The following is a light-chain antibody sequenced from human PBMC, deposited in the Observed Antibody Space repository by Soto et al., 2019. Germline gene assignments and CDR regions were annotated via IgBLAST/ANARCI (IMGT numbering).Light chain of an antibody. J-gene: IGKJ5*01. Sequence: EIGLKDSPATVSLSTGERATLSYMASQSVSSYLAWYQQKPGQAPRLLIYDASNRATGIPARFSGSGSGTDFTLTISSLEPEDFAVYYCQQRSNWLITFGQGTRLEIK. CDR2: DAS. CDR1: QSVSSY. CDR3: QQRSNWLIT. V-gene: IGKV3-11*01.